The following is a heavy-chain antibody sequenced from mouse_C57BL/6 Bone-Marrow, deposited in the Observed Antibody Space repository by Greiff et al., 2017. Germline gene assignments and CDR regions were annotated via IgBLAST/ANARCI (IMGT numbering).Heavy chain of an antibody. CDR3: ARGAIYYDYGNYYAMDY. D-gene: IGHD2-4*01. CDR1: GYTFTDYY. V-gene: IGHV1-19*01. CDR2: INPYNGGT. J-gene: IGHJ4*01. Sequence: VQLQQSGPVLAKPGASVKMSCKASGYTFTDYYMNWVKQSHGKSLEWIGVINPYNGGTSYNQKFKGKATLTVDKSSSTDYMELNSLTSEDSAVSYCARGAIYYDYGNYYAMDYWGQGTSVTVSS.